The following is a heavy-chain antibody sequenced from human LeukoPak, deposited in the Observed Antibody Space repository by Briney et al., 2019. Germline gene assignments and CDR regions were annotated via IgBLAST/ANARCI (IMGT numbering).Heavy chain of an antibody. CDR1: GYTFTSYY. D-gene: IGHD5-24*01. Sequence: ASVKVSCKASGYTFTSYYMHWVRQAPGQGLEWMGIINPSGGSTSYAQKFQVRVTMTRDTSTSTVYMELSSLRSEDTAVYYCARDLLEYVEMATISSYGYWGQGTLVTVSS. J-gene: IGHJ4*02. CDR2: INPSGGST. CDR3: ARDLLEYVEMATISSYGY. V-gene: IGHV1-46*01.